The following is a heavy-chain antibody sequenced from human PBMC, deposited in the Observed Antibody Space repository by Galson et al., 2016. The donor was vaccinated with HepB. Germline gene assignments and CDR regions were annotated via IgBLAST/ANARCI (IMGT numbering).Heavy chain of an antibody. Sequence: TLSLTCAVSGGSVSSDTWWSWVRQPPGKGLEWIGEVCHSGSTHYNPALKTRIIISVDSSKNEISLKMTSVTAADTAVYYCAKNGPAHHGGWYFGLWGRGTLVTVSS. V-gene: IGHV4-4*02. CDR1: GGSVSSDTW. J-gene: IGHJ2*01. D-gene: IGHD1-14*01. CDR2: VCHSGST. CDR3: AKNGPAHHGGWYFGL.